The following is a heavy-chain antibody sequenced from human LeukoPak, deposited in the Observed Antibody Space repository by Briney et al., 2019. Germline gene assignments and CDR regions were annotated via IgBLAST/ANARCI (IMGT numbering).Heavy chain of an antibody. V-gene: IGHV4-34*01. CDR3: ARVRVVTQDFDY. J-gene: IGHJ4*02. CDR2: INHSGST. Sequence: SETLSLTCAVYGGSFSGYYWSWIRQPPGKGLEWVGEINHSGSTNYNPSLKSRVTISVDTSKNQFSLKLSSVTAADTAVYYCARVRVVTQDFDYWGQGTLVTVSS. D-gene: IGHD4-23*01. CDR1: GGSFSGYY.